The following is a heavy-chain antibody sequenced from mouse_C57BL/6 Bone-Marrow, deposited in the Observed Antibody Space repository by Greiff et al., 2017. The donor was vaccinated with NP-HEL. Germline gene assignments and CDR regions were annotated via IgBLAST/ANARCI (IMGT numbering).Heavy chain of an antibody. J-gene: IGHJ2*01. V-gene: IGHV1-64*01. CDR1: GYTFTSYW. D-gene: IGHD1-1*01. Sequence: QVQLQQPGAELVKPGASVKLSCKASGYTFTSYWMHWVKQRPGQGLEWIGMIHPNSGSTNYNEKFKSKATLTVDKSSSTAYMQLSSLTSEDSAVYYCVLLLRYYFDYWGQGTTLTVSS. CDR3: VLLLRYYFDY. CDR2: IHPNSGST.